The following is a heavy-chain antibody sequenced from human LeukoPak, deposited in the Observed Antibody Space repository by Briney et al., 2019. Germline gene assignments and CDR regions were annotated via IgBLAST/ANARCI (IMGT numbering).Heavy chain of an antibody. CDR3: AREVSEGFDF. J-gene: IGHJ4*02. V-gene: IGHV3-30*03. Sequence: GGSLRLSCAASKFTFGGYGMHWVRQAPGKGLEWIAVISYDGSHKDYADSVKGRFTISRDNSNNILYLQMSSPRAEDTAIYYCAREVSEGFDFWGQGTLVTVSS. CDR2: ISYDGSHK. D-gene: IGHD3-22*01. CDR1: KFTFGGYG.